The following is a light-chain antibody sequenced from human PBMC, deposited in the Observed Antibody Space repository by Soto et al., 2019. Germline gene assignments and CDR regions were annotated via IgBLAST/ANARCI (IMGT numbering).Light chain of an antibody. CDR3: QQYYSYPPGT. J-gene: IGKJ1*01. CDR2: AAS. Sequence: DIQMTQSPSSLSASVGDRVTITCRANQSVSDSLNWYQQKPGKVPKLLIYAASSLRSGVPSRFSGSGSGTDFTLTISCLQSEDFETYYCQQYYSYPPGTFGQGTKVDI. V-gene: IGKV1-39*01. CDR1: QSVSDS.